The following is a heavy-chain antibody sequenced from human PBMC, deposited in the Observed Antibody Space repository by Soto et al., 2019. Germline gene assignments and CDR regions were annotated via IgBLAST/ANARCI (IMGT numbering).Heavy chain of an antibody. CDR3: ARDRAYCGGDCYMDYWYFDL. D-gene: IGHD2-21*02. CDR1: GFTFSSYA. J-gene: IGHJ2*01. V-gene: IGHV3-30-3*01. Sequence: GGSLRLSCAASGFTFSSYAMHWVRQAPGKGLEWVAVISYDGSNKYYADSVKGRFTISRDNAKNTLYLQMNSLRAEDTAVYYCARDRAYCGGDCYMDYWYFDLWGRGTLVTVSS. CDR2: ISYDGSNK.